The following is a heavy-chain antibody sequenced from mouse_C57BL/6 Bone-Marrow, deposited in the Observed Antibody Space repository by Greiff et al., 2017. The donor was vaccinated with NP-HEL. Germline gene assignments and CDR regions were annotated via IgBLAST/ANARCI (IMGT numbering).Heavy chain of an antibody. CDR1: GFSLTSYG. CDR2: IWRGGST. CDR3: AKALYYYGSSYAGFAY. Sequence: VNLMESGPGLVQPSQSLSITCTVSGFSLTSYGVHWVRQSPGKGLEWLGVIWRGGSTDYNAAFMSRLSITKDNSKSQVFFKMNSLQADDTAIYYCAKALYYYGSSYAGFAYWGQGTLVTVSA. V-gene: IGHV2-5*01. D-gene: IGHD1-1*01. J-gene: IGHJ3*01.